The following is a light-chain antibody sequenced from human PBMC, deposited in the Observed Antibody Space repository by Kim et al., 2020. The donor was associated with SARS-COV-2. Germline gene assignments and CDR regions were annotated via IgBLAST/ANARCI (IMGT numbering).Light chain of an antibody. J-gene: IGLJ3*02. Sequence: PGGTVTRTCGSSTGPVTSSHYPYWFQQRPGQAPRTLISDTGNTHSWTPARFSGSLLGDKAALTLSGAQPEDEADYYCLLSYSGAWVFGGGTQLTVL. CDR1: TGPVTSSHY. CDR2: DTG. CDR3: LLSYSGAWV. V-gene: IGLV7-46*01.